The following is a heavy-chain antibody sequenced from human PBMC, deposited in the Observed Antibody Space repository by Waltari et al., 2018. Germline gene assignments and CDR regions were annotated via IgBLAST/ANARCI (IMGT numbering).Heavy chain of an antibody. V-gene: IGHV5-51*01. Sequence: EVQVVQSGSEVKQPGESLKISCKGSGYSFTNYWIGWVRQMPGKGLEWMGSIYPSDSDAIYSPPFQGQVPIAADRSISTAYLQWSSLKASDTAMYYCARSGTSSSRYFDLWGRGALVTVSS. CDR1: GYSFTNYW. D-gene: IGHD6-6*01. J-gene: IGHJ2*01. CDR2: IYPSDSDA. CDR3: ARSGTSSSRYFDL.